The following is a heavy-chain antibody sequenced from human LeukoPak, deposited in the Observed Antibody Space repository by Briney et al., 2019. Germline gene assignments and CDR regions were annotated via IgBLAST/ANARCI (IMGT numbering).Heavy chain of an antibody. CDR2: IKQDGGEK. J-gene: IGHJ4*02. Sequence: GGSRSLSCAASEFIFSSYWMGWVRQAPGKGLEWVANIKQDGGEKYYLDSVKGRFTVSRDNAKNSLYLQMNSLRAEDTAVYYCARVGARQVLEYWGQGTLVTVSS. V-gene: IGHV3-7*01. CDR3: ARVGARQVLEY. CDR1: EFIFSSYW. D-gene: IGHD4-17*01.